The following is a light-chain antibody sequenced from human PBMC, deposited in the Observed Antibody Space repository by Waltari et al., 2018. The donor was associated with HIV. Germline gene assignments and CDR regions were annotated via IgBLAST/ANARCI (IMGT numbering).Light chain of an antibody. CDR3: LQDYNYPPT. Sequence: AIQMTQSPSSLSASVGDKVTITCRASQGVKSDLGWYQQRPGKAPNLLIYAVSSLQTGVPSRFIGSGSGTTFTLTISSLQPEDFATYYCLQDYNYPPTFGQGTKV. J-gene: IGKJ1*01. V-gene: IGKV1-6*01. CDR1: QGVKSD. CDR2: AVS.